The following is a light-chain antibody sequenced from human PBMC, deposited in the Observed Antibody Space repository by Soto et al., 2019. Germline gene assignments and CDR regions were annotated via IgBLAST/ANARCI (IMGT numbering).Light chain of an antibody. Sequence: QSALTQPASVSGSPGQSITISCTGTSSDVGAYNYVSWYQQYPGKAPKLMISKVSNRPSGVSNRFSGSKSGNTASLTISGLQAEDEADYYCSSYTSISTVIFGGGTKLTVL. J-gene: IGLJ2*01. CDR3: SSYTSISTVI. CDR1: SSDVGAYNY. V-gene: IGLV2-14*01. CDR2: KVS.